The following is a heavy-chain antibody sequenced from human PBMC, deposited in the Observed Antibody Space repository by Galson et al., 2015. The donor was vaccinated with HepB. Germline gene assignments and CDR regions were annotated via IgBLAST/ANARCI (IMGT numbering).Heavy chain of an antibody. CDR1: GYNFRSYG. V-gene: IGHV1-18*01. CDR3: ARDDIVVVASERDGLDV. J-gene: IGHJ6*02. CDR2: INGYSDYK. D-gene: IGHD2-2*01. Sequence: SVKVSCKASGYNFRSYGISWVRQAPGQGPEWLGYINGYSDYKHYAQKVQGRVTMTIDTSTSTAYLELRSLRSDDTAIYYCARDDIVVVASERDGLDVWGQGTVVTVSS.